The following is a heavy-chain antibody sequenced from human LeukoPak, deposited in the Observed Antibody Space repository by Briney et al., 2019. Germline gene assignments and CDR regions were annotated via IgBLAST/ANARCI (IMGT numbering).Heavy chain of an antibody. CDR1: GFTFSSYG. D-gene: IGHD1-1*01. Sequence: GGTLRLSCAASGFTFSSYGMSWVRQAPGKGLEWVSAISGSGGSTYYADSVKGRFTISRDNSKNTLYLQMNSLRAEDTVVYYCAKDLFPNGDYYYMDVWGKGTTVTISS. CDR2: ISGSGGST. J-gene: IGHJ6*03. V-gene: IGHV3-23*01. CDR3: AKDLFPNGDYYYMDV.